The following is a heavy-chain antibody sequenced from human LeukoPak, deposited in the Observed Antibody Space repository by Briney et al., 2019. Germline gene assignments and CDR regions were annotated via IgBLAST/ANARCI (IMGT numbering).Heavy chain of an antibody. CDR1: GFTFSSYA. V-gene: IGHV3-23*01. CDR2: ISGSGGST. Sequence: PGGSLRLSCAASGFTFSSYAMSWVRQAPGKGLEWVSAISGSGGSTYYADSVKGRFTISRDNSKNTLYLQMNSLRAEDTAVYYCAKARSGIFGNYAGGDAFDIWGQGTMVTVSS. J-gene: IGHJ3*02. D-gene: IGHD1-7*01. CDR3: AKARSGIFGNYAGGDAFDI.